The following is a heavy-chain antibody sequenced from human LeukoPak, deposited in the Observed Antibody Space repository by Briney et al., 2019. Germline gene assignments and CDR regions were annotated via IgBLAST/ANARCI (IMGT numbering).Heavy chain of an antibody. V-gene: IGHV3-48*02. CDR3: ARPFYDSGGYYYKSFDI. J-gene: IGHJ3*02. D-gene: IGHD3-22*01. Sequence: GGSLRLSCAASGFTFSSYSMNWVRQAPGKGLEWVSYISSSSTTIYHAASVKGRFTISRDNAKNSLYLQMNSLRDEDTAVYYCARPFYDSGGYYYKSFDIWGQGTMVTVSS. CDR2: ISSSSTTI. CDR1: GFTFSSYS.